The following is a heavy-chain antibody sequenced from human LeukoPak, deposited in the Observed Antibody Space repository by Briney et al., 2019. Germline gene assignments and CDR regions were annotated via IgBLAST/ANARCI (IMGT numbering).Heavy chain of an antibody. CDR3: ARTHMAVTTYY. D-gene: IGHD4-17*01. J-gene: IGHJ4*02. CDR1: GYTFTSYD. Sequence: ASVKVSCKASGYTFTSYDINWVRQATGQGLEWMGWMNPNSGNTGYAQKFQGRATMTRDTSISTAYMELSSLRSEDTAVYYCARTHMAVTTYYWGQGTLVTVSP. CDR2: MNPNSGNT. V-gene: IGHV1-8*01.